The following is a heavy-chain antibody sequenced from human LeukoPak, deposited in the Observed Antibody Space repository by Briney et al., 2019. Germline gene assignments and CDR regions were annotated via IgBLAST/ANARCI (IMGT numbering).Heavy chain of an antibody. CDR2: ISGSGGST. J-gene: IGHJ3*02. V-gene: IGHV3-23*01. CDR1: GFTFSSYA. Sequence: GESLRLSCAASGFTFSSYALSWVRQAPGKGLEWVSAISGSGGSTYYADSVKGRFTISRDNSKNTLNLHMNSLRAEDTAVYYCAKIRARYNWNDGAFDIWGQGTMVTVSS. D-gene: IGHD1-1*01. CDR3: AKIRARYNWNDGAFDI.